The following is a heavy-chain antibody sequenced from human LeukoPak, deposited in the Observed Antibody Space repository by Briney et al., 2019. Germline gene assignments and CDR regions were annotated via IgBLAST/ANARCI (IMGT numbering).Heavy chain of an antibody. V-gene: IGHV4-39*07. CDR1: GGSISSSSYY. Sequence: PSETLSLTCTVSGGSISSSSYYWGWIRQPPGKGLEWIGSIYYSGSTYYNPSLKSRVTISVDTSKNQFSLKLSSVTAADTAVYYCARVESWDYYYMDVWGKGTTVTVSS. D-gene: IGHD1-1*01. J-gene: IGHJ6*03. CDR2: IYYSGST. CDR3: ARVESWDYYYMDV.